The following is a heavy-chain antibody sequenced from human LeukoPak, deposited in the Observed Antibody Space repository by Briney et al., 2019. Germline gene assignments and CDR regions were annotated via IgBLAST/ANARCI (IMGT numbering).Heavy chain of an antibody. Sequence: GGSLRLSCAASGFTFSSYGMHWVRQAPGKGLEWVAVISYDGSNKYYADSVKGRFTISRDNSKNTLYLQMNSLKTEDTAVYYCTTRDPYYYGSGSSRDVWGKGTTVTVSS. CDR1: GFTFSSYG. CDR3: TTRDPYYYGSGSSRDV. V-gene: IGHV3-30*03. D-gene: IGHD3-10*01. J-gene: IGHJ6*04. CDR2: ISYDGSNK.